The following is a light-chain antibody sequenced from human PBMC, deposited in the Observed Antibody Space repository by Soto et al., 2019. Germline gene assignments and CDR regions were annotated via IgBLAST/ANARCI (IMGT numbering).Light chain of an antibody. J-gene: IGKJ1*01. V-gene: IGKV3D-15*01. CDR2: GAS. CDR3: HQYHLWPWT. CDR1: QTVTRN. Sequence: EIVLTQSPGTLSLSPGERSTLSCMSSQTVTRNYLAWHQQKPGQAPRLLIYGASTRATGIPARFSGGGSGTEFTLTISSLQSEDFAVYYCHQYHLWPWTFGQGTKVDIK.